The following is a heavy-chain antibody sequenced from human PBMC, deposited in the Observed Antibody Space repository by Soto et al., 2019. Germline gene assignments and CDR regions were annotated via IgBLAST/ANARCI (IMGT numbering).Heavy chain of an antibody. CDR2: ISYDGSNK. D-gene: IGHD6-13*01. J-gene: IGHJ6*02. Sequence: GGSLRLSCAASGFTFSSYGMHWVRQAPGKGLEWVAVISYDGSNKYYADSVKGRFTISRDNSKNTLYLQMNSLRAEDTAVYYCAKEGRGIAAAPRGGMDVWGQGTTVTVSS. V-gene: IGHV3-30*18. CDR3: AKEGRGIAAAPRGGMDV. CDR1: GFTFSSYG.